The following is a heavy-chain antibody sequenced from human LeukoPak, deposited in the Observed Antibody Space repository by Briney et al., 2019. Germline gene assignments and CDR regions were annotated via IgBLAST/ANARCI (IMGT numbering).Heavy chain of an antibody. V-gene: IGHV3-7*01. D-gene: IGHD5-12*01. J-gene: IGHJ5*02. CDR1: AFTLSNHL. Sequence: PGGSLRLSCVASAFTLSNHLMGWVRHAPGRGLEWVANIKGDDSEKNYVETVKGRFTISRDNANNSLFLQMNSLRAEDTAAYYCARTGEDYADNAGYGGFDPWGQGTLVTVSS. CDR2: IKGDDSEK. CDR3: ARTGEDYADNAGYGGFDP.